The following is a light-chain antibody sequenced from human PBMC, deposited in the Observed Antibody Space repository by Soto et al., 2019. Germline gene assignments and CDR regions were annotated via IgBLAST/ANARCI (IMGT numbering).Light chain of an antibody. Sequence: EIVLTQSPATLSLSPVERATLSCRASQSVSGYLAWYQQKPGQPPRLLIYDTSNRATGIPARFSGSGSGTDFTLTISSLEPEDSAVYYCQQRHMWPITFGQGTRLEIK. V-gene: IGKV3-11*01. CDR1: QSVSGY. CDR3: QQRHMWPIT. J-gene: IGKJ5*01. CDR2: DTS.